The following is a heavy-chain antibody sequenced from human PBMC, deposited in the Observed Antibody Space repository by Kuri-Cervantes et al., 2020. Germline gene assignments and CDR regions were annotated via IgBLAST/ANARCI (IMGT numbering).Heavy chain of an antibody. D-gene: IGHD4-17*01. CDR1: GGPFSGYY. V-gene: IGHV4-34*01. CDR3: ARLHYGDYVFDY. J-gene: IGHJ4*02. CDR2: INHSGST. Sequence: SETLSLTCAVYGGPFSGYYWSWIRQPPGKGLEWIGEINHSGSTNYNPSLKSRVTISVDTSKNQFSLKLSSVTAADTAVYYCARLHYGDYVFDYWGQGTLVTVSS.